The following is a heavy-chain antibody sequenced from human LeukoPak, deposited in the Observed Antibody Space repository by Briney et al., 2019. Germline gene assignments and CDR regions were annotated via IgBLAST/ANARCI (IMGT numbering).Heavy chain of an antibody. CDR3: AKEFSATPRAAAQTGDAFDV. Sequence: GGSLRLSCAASGITVSRDYMSWVRQAPGKGLEWVSVIYSDGTTYYADSVKGRFTISRDNAKNSLYLQMNSLRAEDTAVYYCAKEFSATPRAAAQTGDAFDVWGQGTMVTVSS. D-gene: IGHD7-27*01. CDR1: GITVSRDY. V-gene: IGHV3-66*01. CDR2: IYSDGTT. J-gene: IGHJ3*01.